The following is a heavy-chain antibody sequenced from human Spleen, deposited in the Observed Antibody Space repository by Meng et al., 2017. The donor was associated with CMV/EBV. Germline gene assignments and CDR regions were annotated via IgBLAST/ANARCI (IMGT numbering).Heavy chain of an antibody. Sequence: SGPTLVKPTQPLTLTCTFSGFSLSTTRMRVSWIRQPPGKALEWLARIDWDDDKFYSTSLKTRLTISKDTSKNQVVLTMTNMDSVDTATYYCVRHSSGHLGYFDYWGQGTLVTVSS. CDR2: IDWDDDK. CDR1: GFSLSTTRMR. CDR3: VRHSSGHLGYFDY. V-gene: IGHV2-70D*14. D-gene: IGHD3-22*01. J-gene: IGHJ4*02.